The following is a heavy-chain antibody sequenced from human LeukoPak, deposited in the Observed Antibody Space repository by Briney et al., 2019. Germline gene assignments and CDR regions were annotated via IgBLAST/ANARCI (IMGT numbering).Heavy chain of an antibody. CDR3: ARGRGVDLIDY. CDR1: GFTFSSYG. CDR2: IWYDGGNK. J-gene: IGHJ4*02. V-gene: IGHV3-33*01. Sequence: GGSLRLSCAASGFTFSSYGMHWVRQAPGKGLEWVAVIWYDGGNKYYADSVKGRFTISRDNSKNTLYLQMDSLRAEDTAVYYCARGRGVDLIDYWGQGTLVTVSS. D-gene: IGHD3-10*01.